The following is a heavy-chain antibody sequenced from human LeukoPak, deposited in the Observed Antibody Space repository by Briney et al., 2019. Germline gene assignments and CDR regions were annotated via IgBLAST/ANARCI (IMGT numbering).Heavy chain of an antibody. J-gene: IGHJ4*02. V-gene: IGHV4-59*01. CDR2: IYYTGST. CDR1: GGSISSYY. Sequence: SETLSLTCSVSGGSISSYYWSWLRQPPGKELEYIGYIYYTGSTNYNPSLKSRVTISVDTSKNQFSLKLTSVTAADTAVYYCARRIPRSAYLDYWGQGTLVTVSS. CDR3: ARRIPRSAYLDY. D-gene: IGHD2-15*01.